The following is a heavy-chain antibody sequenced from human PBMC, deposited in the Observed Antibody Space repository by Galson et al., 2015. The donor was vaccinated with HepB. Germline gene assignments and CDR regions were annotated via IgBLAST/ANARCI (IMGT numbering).Heavy chain of an antibody. CDR3: VKEICTSASCQTGLPYYFDY. Sequence: SLRLSCAASGFTFSSYAVSWVRQAPGKGLEWVSSISDSGGSTFYADSVKGRFTISRDNSKNTLYLQMNSLGAEDTAIYYCVKEICTSASCQTGLPYYFDYWGQGTLVTVSS. D-gene: IGHD2-8*02. CDR1: GFTFSSYA. CDR2: ISDSGGST. J-gene: IGHJ4*02. V-gene: IGHV3-23*01.